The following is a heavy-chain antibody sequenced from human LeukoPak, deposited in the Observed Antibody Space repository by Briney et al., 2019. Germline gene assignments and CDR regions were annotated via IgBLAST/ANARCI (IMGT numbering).Heavy chain of an antibody. CDR2: MNGDGSST. V-gene: IGHV3-74*01. CDR3: ARSRDGRGDY. Sequence: GGSLRLSCAASGFTFSSYWMHWVRQVPGKGLVWVSRMNGDGSSTAYADSVKGRFTISRDNAKNTLYLQMNSLRADNAAVYYCARSRDGRGDYWGQGTLVTVSS. D-gene: IGHD5-24*01. J-gene: IGHJ4*02. CDR1: GFTFSSYW.